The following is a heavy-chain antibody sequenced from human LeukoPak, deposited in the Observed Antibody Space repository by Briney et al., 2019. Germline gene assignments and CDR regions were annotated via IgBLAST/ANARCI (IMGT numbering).Heavy chain of an antibody. D-gene: IGHD1-14*01. V-gene: IGHV3-53*01. CDR3: ARGYLREPFDS. CDR2: VYSGGST. CDR1: GFTVSTNY. J-gene: IGHJ4*02. Sequence: GGSLRLSCAAFGFTVSTNYMSWARQAPGKGLEWVSVVYSGGSTHYADSVKGRYTISRDNSKNTLYLQMNRLRGEDTAVYYCARGYLREPFDSWGQGTLVIVSS.